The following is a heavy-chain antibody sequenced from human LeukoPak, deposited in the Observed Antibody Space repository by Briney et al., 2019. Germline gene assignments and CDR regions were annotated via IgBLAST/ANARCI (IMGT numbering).Heavy chain of an antibody. J-gene: IGHJ6*02. D-gene: IGHD4-11*01. Sequence: GGSLRLSCAASGFTFSTYAMNGVRQAPGKGLEWVSTIGISGSSTYYADSVRGRFTISRDNSKNTLYPQVSSLTAEDTAVYYCAKDLSTVDYYYYGMDVWGQGTTVTVSS. CDR3: AKDLSTVDYYYYGMDV. V-gene: IGHV3-23*01. CDR2: IGISGSST. CDR1: GFTFSTYA.